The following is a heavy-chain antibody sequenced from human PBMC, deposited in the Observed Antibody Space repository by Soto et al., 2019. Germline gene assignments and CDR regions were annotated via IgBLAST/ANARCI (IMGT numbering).Heavy chain of an antibody. CDR3: ARKAMTTVTTMGYYFDY. CDR2: IYYSGST. V-gene: IGHV4-59*01. Sequence: LSLTCTVSGGSISSYYWSWIRQPPGKGLEWIGYIYYSGSTNYNPSLKSRVTISVDTSKNQFSLKLSSVTAADTAVHYCARKAMTTVTTMGYYFDYWGQGTLVTVSS. D-gene: IGHD4-17*01. CDR1: GGSISSYY. J-gene: IGHJ4*02.